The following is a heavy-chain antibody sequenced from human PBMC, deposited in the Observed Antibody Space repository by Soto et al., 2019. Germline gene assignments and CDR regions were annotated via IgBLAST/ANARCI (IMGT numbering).Heavy chain of an antibody. V-gene: IGHV3-11*01. CDR3: ARLFSGYDFRDNWFDP. CDR2: ISPSGSTI. J-gene: IGHJ5*02. CDR1: GFAFSDYY. Sequence: PGGSLRLSCAASGFAFSDYYMSWIRQAPGKGLEWVSYISPSGSTIYYADSVKGRFTISRDNAKNSLYLQMNSLRAEDTAVFYCARLFSGYDFRDNWFDPWGQGTLVTVSS. D-gene: IGHD5-12*01.